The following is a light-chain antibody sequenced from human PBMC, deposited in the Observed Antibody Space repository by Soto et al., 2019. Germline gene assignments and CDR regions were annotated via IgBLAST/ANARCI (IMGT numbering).Light chain of an antibody. Sequence: VLTQSPATLSVSPGERATLSCRASQSVSSNLAWYQQKPGQAPRLLIYGASSRATGIPDRFSGSGSGTDFTLTISRLEPEDFAVYYCQQYGSSPWTFGQGTKVDIK. CDR2: GAS. CDR1: QSVSSN. J-gene: IGKJ1*01. CDR3: QQYGSSPWT. V-gene: IGKV3-20*01.